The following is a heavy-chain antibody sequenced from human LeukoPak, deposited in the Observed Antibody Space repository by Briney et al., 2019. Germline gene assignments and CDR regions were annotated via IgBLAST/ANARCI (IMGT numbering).Heavy chain of an antibody. J-gene: IGHJ4*02. V-gene: IGHV3-30*18. CDR1: GFTFSNYW. D-gene: IGHD3-3*01. Sequence: GGSLRLSCAASGFTFSNYWMSWVRQAPGKGLEWVAVISYDGSNKYYADSVKGRFTISRDNSKNTLYLQMNSLRAEDTAVYYCAKSAAVTHPEWYYFDYWGQGTLVTVSS. CDR2: ISYDGSNK. CDR3: AKSAAVTHPEWYYFDY.